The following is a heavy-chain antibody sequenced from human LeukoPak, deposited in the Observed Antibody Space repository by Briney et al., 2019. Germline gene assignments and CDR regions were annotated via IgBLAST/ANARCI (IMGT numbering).Heavy chain of an antibody. J-gene: IGHJ5*02. CDR3: ARHYYDSSGYYYDYNWFDP. V-gene: IGHV3-53*01. Sequence: PGGSLRLSCAASGFTVSSNYMSWVRQAPGKGLEWVSVIYSGGSTYYADSVKGRFTISRDNSKNTLYLQMNSLRAEDTAVYYCARHYYDSSGYYYDYNWFDPWGQGTLVTVSS. CDR2: IYSGGST. CDR1: GFTVSSNY. D-gene: IGHD3-22*01.